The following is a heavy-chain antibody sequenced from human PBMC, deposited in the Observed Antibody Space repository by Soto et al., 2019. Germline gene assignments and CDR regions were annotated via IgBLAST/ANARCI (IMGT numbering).Heavy chain of an antibody. Sequence: QITLKESGPTLVKPTQTLTLTCTFSGFSLSTSGVGVGWIRQPPGKALEWLALIYWDDDKRYSPSLKSRLTITKDTSKNHVVLTTTNMDPVDTATYYCAHIGDTIVRGDFDYWGQGTLVTVSS. D-gene: IGHD3-10*01. J-gene: IGHJ4*02. CDR3: AHIGDTIVRGDFDY. CDR1: GFSLSTSGVG. V-gene: IGHV2-5*02. CDR2: IYWDDDK.